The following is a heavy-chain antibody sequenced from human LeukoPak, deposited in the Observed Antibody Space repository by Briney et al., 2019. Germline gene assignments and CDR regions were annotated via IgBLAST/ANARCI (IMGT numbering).Heavy chain of an antibody. Sequence: GGSLRLSCAASGFTFSSYAMNWVRQAPGKGLELVSLISSSGDNAYYADSVRGRFTISRDKSKNTVSLQMNSLRGEDTAVYYCAKDVRVGGGGMDVWGQGTPVTVSS. J-gene: IGHJ6*02. D-gene: IGHD1-26*01. CDR3: AKDVRVGGGGMDV. V-gene: IGHV3-23*01. CDR2: ISSSGDNA. CDR1: GFTFSSYA.